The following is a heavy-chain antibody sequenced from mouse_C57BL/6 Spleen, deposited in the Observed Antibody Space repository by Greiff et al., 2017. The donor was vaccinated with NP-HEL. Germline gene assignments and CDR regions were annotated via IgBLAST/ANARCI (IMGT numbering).Heavy chain of an antibody. V-gene: IGHV1-64*01. CDR3: ARVYYDYEAY. CDR2: IHPNSGST. Sequence: QVHVKQPGAELVKPGASVKLSCKASGYTFTSYWMHWVKQRPGQGLEWIGMIHPNSGSTNYNEKFKSKATLTVDKSSSTAYMQLSSLTSEDSAVYYCARVYYDYEAYWGQGTLVTVSA. CDR1: GYTFTSYW. D-gene: IGHD2-4*01. J-gene: IGHJ3*01.